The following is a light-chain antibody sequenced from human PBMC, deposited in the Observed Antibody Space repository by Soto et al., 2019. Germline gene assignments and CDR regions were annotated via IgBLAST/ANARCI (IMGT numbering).Light chain of an antibody. CDR2: DAS. V-gene: IGKV1-33*01. Sequence: DIQMTQSPSSLSASVGDRVTITCQASQDIRNYLNWYQQKPGKAPKLLIYDASTLEVGAPSRFSGSGSGTDFTFTISSLQPEDIATYYCQQYNSYNLSFGQGTKVDIK. CDR1: QDIRNY. J-gene: IGKJ1*01. CDR3: QQYNSYNLS.